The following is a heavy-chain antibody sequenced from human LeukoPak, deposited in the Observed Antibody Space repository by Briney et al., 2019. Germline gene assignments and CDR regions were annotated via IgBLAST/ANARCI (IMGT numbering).Heavy chain of an antibody. CDR1: GYTLTELS. CDR2: ISAYNGNT. CDR3: ARDYGYSYGSLDY. D-gene: IGHD5-18*01. J-gene: IGHJ4*02. Sequence: ASVKVSCKVSGYTLTELSMHWVRQAPGQGLEWMGWISAYNGNTNYAQKLQGRVTMTTDTSTSTAYMELRSLRSDDTAVYYCARDYGYSYGSLDYWGQGTLVTVSS. V-gene: IGHV1-18*01.